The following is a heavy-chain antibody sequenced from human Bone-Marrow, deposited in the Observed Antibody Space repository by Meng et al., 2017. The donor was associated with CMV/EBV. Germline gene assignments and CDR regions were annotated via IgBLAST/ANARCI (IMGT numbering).Heavy chain of an antibody. V-gene: IGHV4-39*01. D-gene: IGHD6-6*01. CDR1: GGFISSSSYY. CDR3: ARGLTSSIAARPNNWFDP. Sequence: ETLSLTCTVSGGFISSSSYYWGWIRQPPGKGLEWIGSIYYSGSTYYNPSLKGRVTISVDTSKNQFSLKLSSVTAADTAVYYCARGLTSSIAARPNNWFDPWGQGTLVTVSS. J-gene: IGHJ5*02. CDR2: IYYSGST.